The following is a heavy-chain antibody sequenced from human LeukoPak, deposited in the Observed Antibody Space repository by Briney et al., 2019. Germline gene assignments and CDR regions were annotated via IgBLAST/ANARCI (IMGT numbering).Heavy chain of an antibody. J-gene: IGHJ4*02. CDR2: IYHSGST. CDR1: GGSISSSNW. Sequence: SETLSLTCAVSGGSISSSNWWSWVRQPPGKGLEWIGEIYHSGSTNYNLSLKSRVTISVDTSKNEFSLKLNSVTAADTAVYYCARGSVGATGECYFDNWGQGTLVTVSS. CDR3: ARGSVGATGECYFDN. D-gene: IGHD1-26*01. V-gene: IGHV4-4*02.